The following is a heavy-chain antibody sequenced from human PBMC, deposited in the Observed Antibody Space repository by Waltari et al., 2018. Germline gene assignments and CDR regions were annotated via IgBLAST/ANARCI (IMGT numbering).Heavy chain of an antibody. CDR1: GYTFTSYD. CDR3: ARSPLYGSSTSCYAFDI. V-gene: IGHV1-8*03. CDR2: MNPNSGNT. Sequence: QVQLVQSGAEVKKPGASVKVSCKASGYTFTSYDINWVRQATGQGLEWMGWMNPNSGNTGYAQKFQGRVTITRNTSISTAYMELSSLRSEDTAVYYCARSPLYGSSTSCYAFDIWGQGTMVTVSS. D-gene: IGHD2-2*01. J-gene: IGHJ3*02.